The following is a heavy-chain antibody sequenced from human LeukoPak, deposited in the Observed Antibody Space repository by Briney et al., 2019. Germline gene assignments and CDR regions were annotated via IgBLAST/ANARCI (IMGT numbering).Heavy chain of an antibody. CDR2: IYYSGST. J-gene: IGHJ4*02. CDR1: GGSISSYY. Sequence: SETLSLTCTVSGGSISSYYWSWIRQPPGKGLEWIGYIYYSGSTNYNPSLKSRVTISVDTSKNQFSLKPSSVTAADTAVYYCAREITSSGWYYFDYWGQGILVTVSS. V-gene: IGHV4-59*01. CDR3: AREITSSGWYYFDY. D-gene: IGHD6-19*01.